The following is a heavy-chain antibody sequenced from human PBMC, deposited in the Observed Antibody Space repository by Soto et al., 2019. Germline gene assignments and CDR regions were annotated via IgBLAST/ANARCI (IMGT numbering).Heavy chain of an antibody. CDR1: GYTSYIH. Sequence: ASVKVSCKASGYTSYIHWVRQAPGQGLEWMGMISGNSGKTNYAQKIQDRVTMTTDTSTSTVYMELRSLKTEDTAVYYCTTDLIPNYYYYGMDVWGQGTTVTVSS. CDR2: ISGNSGKT. CDR3: TTDLIPNYYYYGMDV. D-gene: IGHD2-21*01. J-gene: IGHJ6*02. V-gene: IGHV1-18*04.